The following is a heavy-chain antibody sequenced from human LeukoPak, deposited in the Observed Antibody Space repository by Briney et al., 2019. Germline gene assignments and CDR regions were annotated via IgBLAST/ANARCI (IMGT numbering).Heavy chain of an antibody. V-gene: IGHV3-30-3*01. CDR1: GFTFSSYA. CDR3: AKGQELDDGVFDS. J-gene: IGHJ4*02. CDR2: ILYDGSNK. Sequence: PGGSLRLSCAASGFTFSSYAMHWVRQAPGKGLEWVALILYDGSNKYYADSVKGRFTISRDNSKNTLYLELNSLRVEDTATFYCAKGQELDDGVFDSWGQGTMVTVSS. D-gene: IGHD1-1*01.